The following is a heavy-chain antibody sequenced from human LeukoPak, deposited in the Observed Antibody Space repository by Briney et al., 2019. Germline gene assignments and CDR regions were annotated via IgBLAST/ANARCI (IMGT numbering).Heavy chain of an antibody. CDR3: ARDGPPDFISGSYYSSYYYGMDV. V-gene: IGHV3-30*04. Sequence: HPGGSLRLSCAASGFTFSSYAMHWVRQAPGKGLEWVAVISYDGSNKYYADSVKGRFTISRDNSKNTLYLQMNSLRAEDTAVYYCARDGPPDFISGSYYSSYYYGMDVWGKGTTVTVSS. J-gene: IGHJ6*04. D-gene: IGHD3-10*01. CDR2: ISYDGSNK. CDR1: GFTFSSYA.